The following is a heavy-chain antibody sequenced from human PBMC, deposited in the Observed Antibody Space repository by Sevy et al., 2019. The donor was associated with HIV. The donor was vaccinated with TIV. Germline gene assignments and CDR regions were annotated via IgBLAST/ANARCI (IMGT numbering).Heavy chain of an antibody. Sequence: GGSLRLSCAASGFTFRTYAMNWVRQAPGKGLEWVSGISGSGGSTYYADSVKGRFTISRGNSKNTLYLQMNSLRAEDTAVYYCAKDYYDSSGYYPMDAFDIWGQGTMVTVSS. J-gene: IGHJ3*02. CDR2: ISGSGGST. D-gene: IGHD3-22*01. CDR3: AKDYYDSSGYYPMDAFDI. V-gene: IGHV3-23*01. CDR1: GFTFRTYA.